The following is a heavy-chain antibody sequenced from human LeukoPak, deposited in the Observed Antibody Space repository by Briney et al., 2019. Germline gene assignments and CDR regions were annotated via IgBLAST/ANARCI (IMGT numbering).Heavy chain of an antibody. CDR3: ARDPTTVTKGFDI. Sequence: SEALSLTCTVSSGSISSYYWSWIRQPAGKGLEWIGRIHISGSTNYNPSLKSRVTMSADTAKNQFSLKLSSVTAADTAVYFCARDPTTVTKGFDIWGQGTLVTVSS. V-gene: IGHV4-4*07. CDR2: IHISGST. D-gene: IGHD4-17*01. J-gene: IGHJ3*02. CDR1: SGSISSYY.